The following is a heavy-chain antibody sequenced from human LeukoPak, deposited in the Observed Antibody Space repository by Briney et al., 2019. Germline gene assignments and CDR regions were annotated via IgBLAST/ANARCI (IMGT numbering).Heavy chain of an antibody. J-gene: IGHJ4*02. Sequence: PGGSLRLSCVASGFNFRSYGMHWVRQAPGKGLEWVAFIRYDGSNKYYADSVKGRFTISRDNAKNSLHLQMNSLRSEDTAVYYCARDKYANSWSGSNFDYWGQGTLVTVSS. V-gene: IGHV3-30*02. CDR2: IRYDGSNK. D-gene: IGHD2-2*01. CDR3: ARDKYANSWSGSNFDY. CDR1: GFNFRSYG.